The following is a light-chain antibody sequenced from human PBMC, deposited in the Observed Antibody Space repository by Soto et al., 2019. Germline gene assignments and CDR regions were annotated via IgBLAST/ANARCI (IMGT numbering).Light chain of an antibody. CDR2: DAS. V-gene: IGKV3-11*01. CDR1: QSVDIY. J-gene: IGKJ4*01. CDR3: QQRKYWPPLT. Sequence: VLTQSPGTLSLSPGERATLSCRASQSVDIYLAWYQQKPGQAPRLLIYDASNRATGIPARFSGSGSGTDFTLTISGLXPEDFAVYYCQQRKYWPPLTFGGGTKVDIK.